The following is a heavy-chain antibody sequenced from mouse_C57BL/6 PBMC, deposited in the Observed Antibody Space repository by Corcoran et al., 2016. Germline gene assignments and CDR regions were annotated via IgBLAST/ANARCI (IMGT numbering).Heavy chain of an antibody. V-gene: IGHV1-26*01. Sequence: EVQLQQSGPELVKPGASVKISCKASGYTFTDYYMNWVKQSHGKSLEWIGDINPNNGGTSYNQKFKGKATLTVDKSSSTAYMELRSLTSEDSAVYYCARSGFYFDYCGQGTTLTVSS. CDR2: INPNNGGT. J-gene: IGHJ2*01. CDR1: GYTFTDYY. CDR3: ARSGFYFDY.